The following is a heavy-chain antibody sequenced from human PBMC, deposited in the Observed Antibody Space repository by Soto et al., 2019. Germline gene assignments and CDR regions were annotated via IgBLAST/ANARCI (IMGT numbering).Heavy chain of an antibody. Sequence: PSETLSLTCTVSGGSISSSDYHWSWIRQHPGKGLEWIGYIYYSGNTYYNPSLKSRLTISVDTSKNQFSLKLNSVTAADTAVYYCARGLSAATVLTCYLDYWGQGTLVTVSS. D-gene: IGHD4-17*01. CDR2: IYYSGNT. J-gene: IGHJ4*02. CDR3: ARGLSAATVLTCYLDY. V-gene: IGHV4-31*03. CDR1: GGSISSSDYH.